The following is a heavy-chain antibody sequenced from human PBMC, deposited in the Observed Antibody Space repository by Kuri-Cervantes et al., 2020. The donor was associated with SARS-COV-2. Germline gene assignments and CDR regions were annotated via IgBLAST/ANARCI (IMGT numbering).Heavy chain of an antibody. V-gene: IGHV3-48*02. D-gene: IGHD6-13*01. CDR2: ISSSSSTI. J-gene: IGHJ5*02. CDR3: ARDRSWHYNWFDP. Sequence: GGSLRLSCAASGFTSSSYSMNWVRQAPGEGLEWVSYISSSSSTIYYADSVKGRFTISRDNAKNSLYLQMNSLRDEDTAVYYCARDRSWHYNWFDPWGQGTLVTVYS. CDR1: GFTSSSYS.